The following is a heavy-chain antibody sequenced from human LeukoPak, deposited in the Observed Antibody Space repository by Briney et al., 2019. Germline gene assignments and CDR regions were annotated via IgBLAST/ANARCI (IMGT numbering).Heavy chain of an antibody. J-gene: IGHJ6*02. D-gene: IGHD3-3*02. CDR1: GFTVGNNY. Sequence: GGSLRLSCAASGFTVGNNYMSWVRQAPGKGLEWVSLIYSAGSTYYADSVRGRFTISRDSSKNTLFPQLNSLRGEDTAVYYCAAFSHKGVWGQGTTVTVS. CDR3: AAFSHKGV. V-gene: IGHV3-66*01. CDR2: IYSAGST.